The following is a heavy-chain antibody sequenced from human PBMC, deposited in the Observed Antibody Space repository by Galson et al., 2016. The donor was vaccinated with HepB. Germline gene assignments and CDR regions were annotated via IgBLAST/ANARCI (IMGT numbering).Heavy chain of an antibody. V-gene: IGHV4-34*01. J-gene: IGHJ1*01. CDR3: ARAPYSSRLYKYFQY. CDR2: INDSGVT. Sequence: ETLSLTCLVRGGTFNNYFWTWIRQTPGKGLEWICEINDSGVTKYNPSLRSRVTLSKDTSKNHFSLNLTSPTVADAAMYYCARAPYSSRLYKYFQYWGQGTLVTVSS. D-gene: IGHD4-11*01. CDR1: GGTFNNYF.